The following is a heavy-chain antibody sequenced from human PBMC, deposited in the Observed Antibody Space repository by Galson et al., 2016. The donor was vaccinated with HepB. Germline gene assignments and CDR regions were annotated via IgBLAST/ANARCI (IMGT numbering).Heavy chain of an antibody. J-gene: IGHJ3*02. Sequence: SLRLSCAVSGFTFRSYWMSWVRQAPGRGLEWVANIKQDGSEKYYLDSVKGRFTISRDNAKNSLSLQMNSLRVEDTAVYYCARASWDIVVVSPAMFTFDIWGQGTMVTVSP. CDR1: GFTFRSYW. CDR3: ARASWDIVVVSPAMFTFDI. V-gene: IGHV3-7*01. D-gene: IGHD2-2*01. CDR2: IKQDGSEK.